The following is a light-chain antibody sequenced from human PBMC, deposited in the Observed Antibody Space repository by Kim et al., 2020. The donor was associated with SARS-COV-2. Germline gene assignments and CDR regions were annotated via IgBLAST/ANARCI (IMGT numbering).Light chain of an antibody. CDR1: QDISKY. CDR3: QQSDTLPRT. J-gene: IGKJ1*01. Sequence: DIQMTQSPSSLSASIGDRVTITCQASQDISKYLNWYQQKSGKAPKVLIYDASSLETGVPSRFSGSGSGTDFTLTISSLQPDDFATYYCQQSDTLPRTFGQGTKVDIK. V-gene: IGKV1-33*01. CDR2: DAS.